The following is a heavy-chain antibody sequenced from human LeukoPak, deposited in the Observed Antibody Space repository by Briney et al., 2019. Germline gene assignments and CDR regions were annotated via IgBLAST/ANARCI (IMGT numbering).Heavy chain of an antibody. D-gene: IGHD5-12*01. CDR3: ASLGGYPRRVDY. Sequence: PSETLSLTCTVSGYSISSGYYWGWIRQPPGKGLEWIGSIYHSGSTYYNPSLKSRVTISVDTSKNQFSLKLSSVTAADTAVYYCASLGGYPRRVDYWGQGTLVTVSS. CDR1: GYSISSGYY. V-gene: IGHV4-38-2*02. J-gene: IGHJ4*02. CDR2: IYHSGST.